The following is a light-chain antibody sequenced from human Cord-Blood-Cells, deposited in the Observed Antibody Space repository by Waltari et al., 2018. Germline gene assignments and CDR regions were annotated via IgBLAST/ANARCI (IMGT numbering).Light chain of an antibody. CDR3: QQRSDWPPWT. V-gene: IGKV3-11*01. CDR1: QSVSSY. Sequence: EIVLTQSPATLSLSPGERATLSCRASQSVSSYLAWYQQKPGQAPRLLIYDASNRATGIPARCSGSGSGTDFALTISSLEPEDFAVYYCQQRSDWPPWTFGQGAKVEI. J-gene: IGKJ1*01. CDR2: DAS.